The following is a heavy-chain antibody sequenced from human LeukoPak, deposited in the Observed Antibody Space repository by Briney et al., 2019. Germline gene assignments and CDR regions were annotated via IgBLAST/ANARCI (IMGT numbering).Heavy chain of an antibody. J-gene: IGHJ4*02. D-gene: IGHD2-2*01. CDR1: GYTFTSYG. Sequence: ASVKVSCKASGYTFTSYGISWVRQAPGQGLEWMGGIIPIFGTANYAQKFQGRVTITADESTSTAYMKLSSLRSEDTAVYCCARGYCSSTSCYWGWGEYYFDYWGQGTLVTVSS. CDR2: IIPIFGTA. CDR3: ARGYCSSTSCYWGWGEYYFDY. V-gene: IGHV1-69*13.